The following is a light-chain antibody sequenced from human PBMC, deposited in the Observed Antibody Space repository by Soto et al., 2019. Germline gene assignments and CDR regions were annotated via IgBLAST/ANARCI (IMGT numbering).Light chain of an antibody. CDR3: QSYDSSLSAYVV. CDR1: SSNIGAGYD. Sequence: QSVLTQSPSVSGAPGQRVTISCTGSSSNIGAGYDVHWYQQLPGTAPKLLMYGNSNRPSGVPDRFSGSKSGTSASLAITGLQAEDEADYYCQSYDSSLSAYVVFGGGTKLTVL. J-gene: IGLJ2*01. V-gene: IGLV1-40*01. CDR2: GNS.